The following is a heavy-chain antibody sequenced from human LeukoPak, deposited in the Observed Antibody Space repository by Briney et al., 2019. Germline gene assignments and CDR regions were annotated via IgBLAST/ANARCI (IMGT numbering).Heavy chain of an antibody. CDR3: ARVLAGGGELLVPISFDY. J-gene: IGHJ4*02. Sequence: GASVKVSCKASGYTFTSYGISWVRQAPGQGLEWMGWISAYNGNTNYAQKLQGRVTMTTDTSTSTAYMELRSLRSDDTAVYYCARVLAGGGELLVPISFDYWGQGPRVPVSS. CDR2: ISAYNGNT. D-gene: IGHD1-26*01. V-gene: IGHV1-18*04. CDR1: GYTFTSYG.